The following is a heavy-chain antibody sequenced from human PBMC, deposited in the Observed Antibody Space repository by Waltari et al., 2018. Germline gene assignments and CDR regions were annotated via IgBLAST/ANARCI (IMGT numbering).Heavy chain of an antibody. D-gene: IGHD2-15*01. CDR1: GSAFSTYA. CDR3: AREGGYCSGGSCRWFDP. Sequence: EVQLVESGGGLVKPGGSLRLSCAASGSAFSTYAMNWVRQAPGKGLEWVSSMDRTNYIYYADSVKGRFTISRDNAKNSLYLQMNSLRAEDTAVYFCAREGGYCSGGSCRWFDPWGQGTLVTVSS. CDR2: MDRTNYI. V-gene: IGHV3-21*01. J-gene: IGHJ5*02.